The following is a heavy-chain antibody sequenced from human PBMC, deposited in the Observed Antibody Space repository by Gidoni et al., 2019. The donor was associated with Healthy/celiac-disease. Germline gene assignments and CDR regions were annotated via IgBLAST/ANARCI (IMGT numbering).Heavy chain of an antibody. D-gene: IGHD3-10*01. V-gene: IGHV5-51*01. Sequence: EVQLVQSGAEVKKPGESLKISCKGYGYSFTSYGIGWVRQRPGKGLEWMGIIYPGDSDTSYSPSFQGQVTISADKSISTAYLQWSSLKASDTAMYYCARHNHYYGSGSYYSDYWGQGTLVTVSS. CDR3: ARHNHYYGSGSYYSDY. CDR1: GYSFTSYG. CDR2: IYPGDSDT. J-gene: IGHJ4*02.